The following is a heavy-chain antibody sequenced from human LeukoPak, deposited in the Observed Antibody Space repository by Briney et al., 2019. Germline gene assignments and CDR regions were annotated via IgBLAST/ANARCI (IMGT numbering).Heavy chain of an antibody. CDR3: ARVQDYSNYGAGYMDV. V-gene: IGHV4-34*01. CDR2: INHSGST. D-gene: IGHD4-11*01. Sequence: KTSETLSLTCAVYGGSFSGYYGSWIRQPPGKGLEWIGEINHSGSTNYNPSLKSRVTISVDTSKNQFSLKLSSVTAADTAVYYCARVQDYSNYGAGYMDVWGKGTTVTVSS. J-gene: IGHJ6*03. CDR1: GGSFSGYY.